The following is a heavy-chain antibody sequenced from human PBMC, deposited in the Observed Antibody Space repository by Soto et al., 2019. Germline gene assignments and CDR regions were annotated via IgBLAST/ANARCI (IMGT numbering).Heavy chain of an antibody. J-gene: IGHJ5*02. Sequence: SGPTLVNPTHTLTLTCIFSGFSLRTSGVGVGWIRQPPGKALEWLGFIYWNDDKRYSPSLKSRLTITKDTSKNQVVLTMTNMDPVDTAIYYCAKSGSSGWYGWFDPWGQGTLVTVSS. CDR2: IYWNDDK. D-gene: IGHD6-19*01. V-gene: IGHV2-5*01. CDR3: AKSGSSGWYGWFDP. CDR1: GFSLRTSGVG.